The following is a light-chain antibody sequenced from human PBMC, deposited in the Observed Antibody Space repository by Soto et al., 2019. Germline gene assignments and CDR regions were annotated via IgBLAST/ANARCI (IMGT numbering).Light chain of an antibody. CDR1: QSVLYSSNNKND. CDR3: QQYYSPPYT. CDR2: WAS. V-gene: IGKV4-1*01. J-gene: IGKJ2*01. Sequence: DIVMTQSPDSLAVSLGERATINCKSSQSVLYSSNNKNDLGWYQQKPGQPPKLLIYWASTRESGXXXRFXGXXXXXXXXXXXXXXQAEDVAVYYCQQYYSPPYTFGQGTKLEIK.